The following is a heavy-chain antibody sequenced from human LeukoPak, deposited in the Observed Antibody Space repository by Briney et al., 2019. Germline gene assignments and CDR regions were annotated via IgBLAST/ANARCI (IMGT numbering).Heavy chain of an antibody. V-gene: IGHV4-39*01. D-gene: IGHD5-12*01. CDR1: GGSISSSSYY. CDR3: ARHDGGYSRVPFDY. J-gene: IGHJ4*02. CDR2: IYYSGST. Sequence: PSETLSLTCTVSGGSISSSSYYWGWIRQPPGKGLEWIGSIYYSGSTYYNPSLKSRVTISVDTSKNQFSLKLSSVTAADTAVYYCARHDGGYSRVPFDYWGQGTLVTVSS.